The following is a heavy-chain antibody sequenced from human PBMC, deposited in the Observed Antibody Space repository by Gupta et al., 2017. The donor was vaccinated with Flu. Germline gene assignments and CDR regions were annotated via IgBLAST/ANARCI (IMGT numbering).Heavy chain of an antibody. J-gene: IGHJ4*02. D-gene: IGHD3-10*01. CDR1: GFTFDDYT. Sequence: EVQLVESGGVVVQPGGSLRLSCAASGFTFDDYTMHWVRQAQGKGLEWVSLISWDGGSTYYADSVKGRFTISRDNSKNSLYLQMNSLRTEDTAVYYCAKDISGEWLRDRDYYFDYWGQGTLVTVSS. CDR3: AKDISGEWLRDRDYYFDY. CDR2: ISWDGGST. V-gene: IGHV3-43*01.